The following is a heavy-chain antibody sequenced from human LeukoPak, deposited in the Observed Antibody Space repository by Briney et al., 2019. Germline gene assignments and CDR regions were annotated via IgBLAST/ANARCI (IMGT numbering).Heavy chain of an antibody. V-gene: IGHV1-8*01. CDR1: GYTSTSYD. D-gene: IGHD1-14*01. Sequence: ASVKVSCKASGYTSTSYDINWVRQATGQGLEWMGWMNPNSGNTGYAQKFQGRVTMTRNTSISTAYMELSSLRSEDTAVYYCARGGPGDYYYYGMDVWGQGTTVTVSS. J-gene: IGHJ6*02. CDR2: MNPNSGNT. CDR3: ARGGPGDYYYYGMDV.